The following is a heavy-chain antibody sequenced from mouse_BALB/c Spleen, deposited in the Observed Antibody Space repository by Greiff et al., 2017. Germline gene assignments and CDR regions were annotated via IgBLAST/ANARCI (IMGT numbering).Heavy chain of an antibody. J-gene: IGHJ2*01. D-gene: IGHD5-1*01. CDR1: GFTFSSYA. CDR3: ARGGTYYFDY. CDR2: ISSGGST. Sequence: EVQLRQSGGGLVKPGGSLKLSCAASGFTFSSYAMSWVRQTPEKRLEWVASISSGGSTYYPDSVKGRFTISRDNARNILYLQMSSLRSEDTAMYYCARGGTYYFDYWGQGTTLTVSS. V-gene: IGHV5-6-5*01.